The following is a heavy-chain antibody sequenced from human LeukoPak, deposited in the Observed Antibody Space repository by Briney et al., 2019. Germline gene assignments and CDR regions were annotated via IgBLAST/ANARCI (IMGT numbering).Heavy chain of an antibody. J-gene: IGHJ4*02. CDR2: ISSSSSYI. CDR1: GFTFSSYS. Sequence: PGGSLRLSCAASGFTFSSYSMNWVRQAPGKGLEWVSSISSSSSYIYYADSVKGRFTISRDNAKNSLYLQMNSLRAEDTAVYYCVRDPDYDYYFDYWGQGTLVTVSS. V-gene: IGHV3-21*01. CDR3: VRDPDYDYYFDY. D-gene: IGHD3-22*01.